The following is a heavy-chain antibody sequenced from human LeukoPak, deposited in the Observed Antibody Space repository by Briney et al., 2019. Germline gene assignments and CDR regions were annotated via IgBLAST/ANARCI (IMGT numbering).Heavy chain of an antibody. CDR3: AKEFPSPIYGMDV. J-gene: IGHJ6*02. Sequence: GRSLRLSCAASGFTFSSSWLHWVRQAPGKGLVWVSRINSVGTSTVYADSVRGRFTISRDDANNMLYLQMDSLTAEDTAVYYCAKEFPSPIYGMDVWGQGTTVTVS. D-gene: IGHD3-10*01. V-gene: IGHV3-74*01. CDR2: INSVGTST. CDR1: GFTFSSSW.